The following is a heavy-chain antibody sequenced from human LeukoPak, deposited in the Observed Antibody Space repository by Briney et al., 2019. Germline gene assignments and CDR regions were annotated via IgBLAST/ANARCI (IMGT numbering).Heavy chain of an antibody. CDR3: ARGAIAGANFDY. CDR2: ITTDGSST. CDR1: GFTFSRYW. Sequence: GGSLRLSCVDSGFTFSRYWMHWVRQAPGKGLVWVSHITTDGSSTSYADSVKGRFTISRDNAKNTLYLQMNSLRAEDTAVYYCARGAIAGANFDYWGQGALVTVSS. J-gene: IGHJ4*02. V-gene: IGHV3-74*01. D-gene: IGHD1-26*01.